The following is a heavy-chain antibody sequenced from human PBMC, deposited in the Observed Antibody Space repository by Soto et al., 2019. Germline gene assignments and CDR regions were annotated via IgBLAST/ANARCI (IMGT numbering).Heavy chain of an antibody. CDR2: IWYDGSNK. CDR1: GFTFSSYG. J-gene: IGHJ1*01. V-gene: IGHV3-33*01. Sequence: GGSLRLSCAASGFTFSSYGMHWVRQAPGKGLEWVAVIWYDGSNKYYADSVKGRFTISRDNSKNTLYLQMNSLRAEDTAVYYCARDQLSSGYLKYFQHWGQGTLVTVSS. CDR3: ARDQLSSGYLKYFQH. D-gene: IGHD3-22*01.